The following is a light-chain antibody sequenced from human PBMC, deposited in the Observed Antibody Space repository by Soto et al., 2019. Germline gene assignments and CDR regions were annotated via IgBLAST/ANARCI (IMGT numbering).Light chain of an antibody. CDR1: QTFNGW. CDR2: VAC. CDR3: HQADRFPTFT. V-gene: IGKV1-12*01. J-gene: IGKJ3*01. Sequence: DIQMTQYPSSVSASVGDRVTITCRASQTFNGWLAWYQQKPGKAPKLLIYVACSLHSGDPSRFSGSGSGTDFTLTISSLQPEDFATYYCHQADRFPTFTFGAGTKVDLK.